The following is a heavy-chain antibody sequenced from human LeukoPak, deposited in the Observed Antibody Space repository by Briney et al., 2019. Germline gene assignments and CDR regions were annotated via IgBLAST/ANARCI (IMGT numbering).Heavy chain of an antibody. CDR2: IYQSGST. CDR1: GYSISSGYY. V-gene: IGHV4-38-2*01. D-gene: IGHD2-2*01. Sequence: SETLSLTCAVSGYSISSGYYWGWIRQPPGKGLEWIGSIYQSGSTYYNPSLKSRVTISVDTSKNQFSLKLSSVTAADTAVYYCAMIVVVPAAIPYWYFDLWGRGTLVTVSS. J-gene: IGHJ2*01. CDR3: AMIVVVPAAIPYWYFDL.